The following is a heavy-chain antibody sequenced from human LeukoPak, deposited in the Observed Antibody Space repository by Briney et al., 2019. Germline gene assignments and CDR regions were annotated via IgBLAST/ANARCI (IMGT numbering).Heavy chain of an antibody. CDR3: AKDRFGELVLDY. J-gene: IGHJ4*02. D-gene: IGHD3-10*01. V-gene: IGHV3-43*02. Sequence: PGGSLRLSCAASGFTFEDYAMHWVRQAPGKGLEWVSLISGDGGSTYYAASVKGRFTISRGNSKNSLYLQMNSLRTEDTALYYCAKDRFGELVLDYWGQGTLVTVSS. CDR2: ISGDGGST. CDR1: GFTFEDYA.